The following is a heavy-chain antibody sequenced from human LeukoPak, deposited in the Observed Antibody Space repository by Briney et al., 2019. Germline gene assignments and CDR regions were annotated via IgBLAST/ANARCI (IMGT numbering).Heavy chain of an antibody. CDR2: INTDGSRT. D-gene: IGHD6-6*01. V-gene: IGHV3-74*01. CDR1: GFTLSGFW. CDR3: ARDLIADRPDGGM. J-gene: IGHJ4*02. Sequence: TGGSLRLSCAASGFTLSGFWMHWVRQAPGKGLVWVSGINTDGSRTRYGDSVTGRFTISRDNARNTLYLQMNSLRAEDTAVYYCARDLIADRPDGGMWGQGTLVTVSS.